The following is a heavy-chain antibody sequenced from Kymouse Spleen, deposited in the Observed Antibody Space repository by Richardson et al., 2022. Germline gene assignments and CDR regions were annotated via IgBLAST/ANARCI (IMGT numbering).Heavy chain of an antibody. J-gene: IGHJ6*02. Sequence: EVQLVESGGGLVQPGRSLRLSCAASGFTFDDYAMHWVRQAPGKGLEWVSGISWNSGSIGYADSVKGRFTISRDNAKNSLYLQMNSLRAEDTALYYCAKDWPDNWNYEGYYYGMDVWGQGTTVTVSS. CDR1: GFTFDDYA. CDR2: ISWNSGSI. V-gene: IGHV3-9*01. CDR3: AKDWPDNWNYEGYYYGMDV. D-gene: IGHD1-7*01.